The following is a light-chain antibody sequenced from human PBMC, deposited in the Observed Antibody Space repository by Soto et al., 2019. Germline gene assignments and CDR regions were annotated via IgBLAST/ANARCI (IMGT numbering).Light chain of an antibody. Sequence: EIVLTQSPGTLSLSPGDRATLSCRASQSVSSSYLAWYQQKPGQAPSLLIYGASNRATGIPDRFSGGGSGTDFTLTISRLEPEDFAVYYCQQYGKSAMFTFGQGIKVDIK. J-gene: IGKJ2*01. CDR1: QSVSSSY. V-gene: IGKV3-20*01. CDR2: GAS. CDR3: QQYGKSAMFT.